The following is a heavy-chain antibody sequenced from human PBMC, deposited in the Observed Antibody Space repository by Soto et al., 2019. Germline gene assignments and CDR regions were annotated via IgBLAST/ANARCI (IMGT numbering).Heavy chain of an antibody. J-gene: IGHJ6*02. D-gene: IGHD3-3*01. CDR1: GGTFSTYA. CDR3: SATIYSDSYYYGMDV. CDR2: IIPIFNSA. V-gene: IGHV1-69*06. Sequence: QVQLVQSGVEVRKPGSSVKVSCKASGGTFSTYAINWVRQAPGQGLEWMGGIIPIFNSANYAQKFQGRVTIIADRSTSTAYMELSSLRSEDTAVYYCSATIYSDSYYYGMDVGGQGTTVTFSS.